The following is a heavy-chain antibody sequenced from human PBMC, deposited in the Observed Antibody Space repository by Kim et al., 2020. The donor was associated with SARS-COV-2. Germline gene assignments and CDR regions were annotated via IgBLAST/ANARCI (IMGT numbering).Heavy chain of an antibody. CDR2: ISYDGSNK. Sequence: GGSLRLSCAASGFTFSSYGMHWVRQAPGKGLEWVAVISYDGSNKYYADSVKGRFTISRDNSKNTLYLQMNSLRAEDTAVYYCAKDLRFLEWQYYGMDVWG. J-gene: IGHJ6*01. V-gene: IGHV3-30*18. CDR3: AKDLRFLEWQYYGMDV. CDR1: GFTFSSYG. D-gene: IGHD3-3*01.